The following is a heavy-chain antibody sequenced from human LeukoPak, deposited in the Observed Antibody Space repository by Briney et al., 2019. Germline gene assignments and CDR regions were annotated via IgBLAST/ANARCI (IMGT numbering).Heavy chain of an antibody. CDR1: GFTFSSYS. V-gene: IGHV3-21*01. Sequence: GGSLRLSCAASGFTFSSYSMNWVGQAPGKGLEGVSSISSSSSYIYYADSVKGRFTISRDNAKNSLYLQMNSLRAEDTAVYYCAMFGLVAAIDSWGQGTLVTVSS. J-gene: IGHJ4*02. CDR3: AMFGLVAAIDS. D-gene: IGHD5-12*01. CDR2: ISSSSSYI.